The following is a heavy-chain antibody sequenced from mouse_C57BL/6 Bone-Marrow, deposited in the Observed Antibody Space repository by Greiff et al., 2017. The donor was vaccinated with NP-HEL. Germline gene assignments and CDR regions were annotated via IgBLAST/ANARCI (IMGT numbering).Heavy chain of an antibody. D-gene: IGHD2-2*01. CDR3: AINLLWLRRWFAY. CDR2: IYPGDGDT. V-gene: IGHV1-82*01. J-gene: IGHJ3*01. Sequence: QVQLKQSGPELVKPGASVKISCKASGYAFSSSWMNWVKQRPGKGLEWIGRIYPGDGDTNYNGKFKGKATLTADKSSSTAYMQLSSLTSEDSAVYFCAINLLWLRRWFAYWGQGTLVTVSA. CDR1: GYAFSSSW.